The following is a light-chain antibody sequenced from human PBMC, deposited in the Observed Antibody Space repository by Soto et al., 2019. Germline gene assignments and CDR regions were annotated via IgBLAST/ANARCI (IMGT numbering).Light chain of an antibody. CDR1: QSINNN. Sequence: EIVMTQSPATLSVSPGQRATLSCRASQSINNNLAWYKQLPGQAPRLLIYGASTRATGIPARFSGSGSGTDFILTISSLQSEDSALYYCHQYVDWPLTFGGGTKVEI. CDR3: HQYVDWPLT. CDR2: GAS. J-gene: IGKJ4*01. V-gene: IGKV3D-15*01.